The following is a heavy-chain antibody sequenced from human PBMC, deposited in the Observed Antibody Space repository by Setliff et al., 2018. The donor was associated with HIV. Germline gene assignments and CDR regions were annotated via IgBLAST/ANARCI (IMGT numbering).Heavy chain of an antibody. CDR2: IHYSGST. CDR3: ARRRPPPSGLYSAYYMDV. CDR1: GGCLDRSNYY. Sequence: LSLTCSVSGGCLDRSNYYWGWIRQSPGKGLEWIGNIHYSGSTYYNPSLKSRVTIGVDTSKNQFSLKLTSVTAADAAVYYCARRRPPPSGLYSAYYMDVWGTGTTVTVSS. D-gene: IGHD1-26*01. V-gene: IGHV4-39*07. J-gene: IGHJ6*03.